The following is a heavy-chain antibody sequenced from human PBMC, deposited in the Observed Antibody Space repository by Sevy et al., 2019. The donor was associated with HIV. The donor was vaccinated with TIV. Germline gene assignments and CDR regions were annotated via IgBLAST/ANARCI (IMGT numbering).Heavy chain of an antibody. CDR1: GVTPSTYG. D-gene: IGHD2-8*01. V-gene: IGHV3-33*01. Sequence: GGSLRLSCAASGVTPSTYGMHWVRQAPGKGLEWVAVIGYDGSNIYYADSVKGRFTNSRDSSKNTLFLQMDSLRAEDTAIYYCARDPRMYGDYLLAYFDYWGQGTLVTVSS. CDR3: ARDPRMYGDYLLAYFDY. CDR2: IGYDGSNI. J-gene: IGHJ4*02.